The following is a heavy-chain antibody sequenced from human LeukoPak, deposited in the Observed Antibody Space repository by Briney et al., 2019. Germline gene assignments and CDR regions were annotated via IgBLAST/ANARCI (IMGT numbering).Heavy chain of an antibody. V-gene: IGHV3-48*03. D-gene: IGHD1-26*01. CDR3: ARGLDSALSNYFAMDV. CDR2: IRSSGSAI. CDR1: GFTFSNYE. Sequence: GGSLRLSCAASGFTFSNYEMSWVRQAPGKGLEWVSTIRSSGSAIYYADSVKGRFTISRDNAKNSLYLQMNSLRVEDTAVYYCARGLDSALSNYFAMDVWGQGTTVTVSS. J-gene: IGHJ6*02.